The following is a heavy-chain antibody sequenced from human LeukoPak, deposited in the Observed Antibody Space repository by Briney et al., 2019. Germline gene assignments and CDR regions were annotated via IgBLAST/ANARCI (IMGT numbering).Heavy chain of an antibody. CDR2: INHSGST. V-gene: IGHV4-34*01. Sequence: SETLSLTCAVYGGSFSGYYWSWIRQPPGKGLEWIGEINHSGSTNYNPSLKSRVTISVDTSKNQFSLKLSSVTAADTAVYYCARVAFLRKAFDIWGQGTMVAVSS. CDR3: ARVAFLRKAFDI. J-gene: IGHJ3*02. D-gene: IGHD2-21*01. CDR1: GGSFSGYY.